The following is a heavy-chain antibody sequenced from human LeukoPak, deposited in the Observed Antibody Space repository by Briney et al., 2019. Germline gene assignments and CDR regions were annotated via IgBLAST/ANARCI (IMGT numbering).Heavy chain of an antibody. J-gene: IGHJ3*02. Sequence: GGSLRLSCAASGFTFSTYEMDWVRQAPGKELEWVSYISSRGSSIYYADSVKGRFTISRGNARNSLYLQMDSLRAEDTALYYCARGGLYWHIWGQGTMVTVSS. D-gene: IGHD3-16*01. CDR1: GFTFSTYE. V-gene: IGHV3-48*03. CDR2: ISSRGSSI. CDR3: ARGGLYWHI.